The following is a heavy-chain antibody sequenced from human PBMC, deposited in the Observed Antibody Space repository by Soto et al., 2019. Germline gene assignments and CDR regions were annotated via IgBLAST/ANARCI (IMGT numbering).Heavy chain of an antibody. CDR2: VDYSGSS. J-gene: IGHJ5*02. CDR1: GGSIITVXXY. D-gene: IGHD6-19*01. CDR3: ARLGGAGYSSGWFSP. V-gene: IGHV4-39*01. Sequence: QLQLQESGPGLVKPAETLXLTCSVSGGSIITVXXYWAWIRQPPGKGLEWIGSVDYSGSSQYNPSLQSRVTMSVDTSKNQCSLNRRSVTATDTAVYFCARLGGAGYSSGWFSPWGQGALVTVPS.